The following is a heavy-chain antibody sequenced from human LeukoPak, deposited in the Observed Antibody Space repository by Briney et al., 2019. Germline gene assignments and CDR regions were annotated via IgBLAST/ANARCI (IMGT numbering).Heavy chain of an antibody. V-gene: IGHV3-30*02. J-gene: IGHJ6*03. D-gene: IGHD6-6*01. CDR1: GFTFSTYG. Sequence: QPGRSLSLSCAVSGFTFSTYGMHWVRQAPGKGLEWVAFIRYDGNNKYYADSVKGRFTISRDNSKNTLYLQMNSLRAEDTAVYYCARIAARLYYYYMDVWGKGTTVTVSS. CDR3: ARIAARLYYYYMDV. CDR2: IRYDGNNK.